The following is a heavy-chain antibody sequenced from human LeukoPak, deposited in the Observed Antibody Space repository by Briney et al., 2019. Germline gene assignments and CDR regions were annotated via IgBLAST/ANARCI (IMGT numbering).Heavy chain of an antibody. D-gene: IGHD6-19*01. Sequence: SETLSLTCAVYGGSLSGYYWSWIRQPPGKGLEWIGEINHSGSTNYNPSLKSRVTILIDMSKNQFSLKLSSVTAADTAVYYCASPSPGGAVAGGFDYWGQGTLVTVSS. CDR1: GGSLSGYY. J-gene: IGHJ4*02. CDR2: INHSGST. CDR3: ASPSPGGAVAGGFDY. V-gene: IGHV4-34*01.